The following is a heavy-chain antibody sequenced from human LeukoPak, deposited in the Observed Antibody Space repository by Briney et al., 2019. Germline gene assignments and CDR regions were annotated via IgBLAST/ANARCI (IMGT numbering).Heavy chain of an antibody. J-gene: IGHJ4*02. Sequence: SETLSLTRTVSGGSISSYYWSWIRQPPGKGLEWIGYIYYSGSTNYNPSLKSRVTISVDTSKNQFSLKLSSVTAADTAVYYCARARDDYGDGAERYFDYWGQGTLVTVSS. CDR3: ARARDDYGDGAERYFDY. CDR1: GGSISSYY. D-gene: IGHD4-17*01. CDR2: IYYSGST. V-gene: IGHV4-59*01.